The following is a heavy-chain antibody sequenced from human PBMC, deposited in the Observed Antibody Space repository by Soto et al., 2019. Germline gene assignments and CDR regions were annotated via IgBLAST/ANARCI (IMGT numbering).Heavy chain of an antibody. CDR2: IYHSGST. CDR1: GGSVSTYY. V-gene: IGHV4-59*02. J-gene: IGHJ4*02. Sequence: SETLSLTCTVSGGSVSTYYWSWIRQPPGKGLKWIGYIYHSGSTNYNPSLKSRVTISVDTSKNQFSLKLSSVTAADTAVYYCAKSSQSTVTIFDYWGQGSLVPVSS. D-gene: IGHD4-17*01. CDR3: AKSSQSTVTIFDY.